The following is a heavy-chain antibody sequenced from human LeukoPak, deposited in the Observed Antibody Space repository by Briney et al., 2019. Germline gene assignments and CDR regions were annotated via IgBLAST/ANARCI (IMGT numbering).Heavy chain of an antibody. CDR1: GFTFSSYS. V-gene: IGHV3-21*01. J-gene: IGHJ4*02. D-gene: IGHD3-3*01. CDR3: ARDLETYSFDY. Sequence: GGSLRLSCAASGFTFSSYSMNWVRQAPGKGLEWVSSISTSSSYIYYANSVKGRFTISRDNAKNSPYLRMNSLRAEDTAVYYCARDLETYSFDYWGQGTLVTVSS. CDR2: ISTSSSYI.